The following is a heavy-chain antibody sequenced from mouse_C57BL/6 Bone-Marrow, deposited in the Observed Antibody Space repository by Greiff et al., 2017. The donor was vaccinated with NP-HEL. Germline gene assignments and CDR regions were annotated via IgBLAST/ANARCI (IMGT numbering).Heavy chain of an antibody. V-gene: IGHV5-12*01. D-gene: IGHD2-3*01. CDR1: GFTFSDYY. Sequence: EVMLVESGGGLVQPGGSLKLSCAASGFTFSDYYLYWVRQTPAKRLEWVAYISNGGGSTYYPDNVKGRFTFSRDNAKNTLYLQMSRLKSEDTAMYYCARRDGFFFAYWGQGTLVTVSA. CDR3: ARRDGFFFAY. J-gene: IGHJ3*01. CDR2: ISNGGGST.